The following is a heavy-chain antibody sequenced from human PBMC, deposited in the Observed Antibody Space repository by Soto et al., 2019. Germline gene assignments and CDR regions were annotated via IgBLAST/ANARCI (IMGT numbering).Heavy chain of an antibody. J-gene: IGHJ4*02. CDR3: VANSRGNFDY. Sequence: SETLSLTCTVSGGSISSSSYYWSWIRQPPGKGLEWIGSIYYSGSTYYNPSLKSRVTISVDTSKNQFSLKLSSVTAAYTAVYYCVANSRGNFDYWGQGTLVTVSS. V-gene: IGHV4-39*07. CDR2: IYYSGST. D-gene: IGHD3-22*01. CDR1: GGSISSSSYY.